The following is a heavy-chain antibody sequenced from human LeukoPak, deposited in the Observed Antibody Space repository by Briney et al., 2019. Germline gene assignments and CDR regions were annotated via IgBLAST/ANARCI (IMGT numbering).Heavy chain of an antibody. D-gene: IGHD3-3*01. V-gene: IGHV4-4*07. CDR2: IYTIGST. Sequence: SDTLSLTCTVSGGSMRSYYWRWMRQPAGKGLEWIGRIYTIGSTNYNPSVTSRVTMSVDTSKNQFVLKVGDVTAADTAVYYCARNYDFWSGYYKAYYYYMDVWGKGTTVTVTS. CDR3: ARNYDFWSGYYKAYYYYMDV. J-gene: IGHJ6*03. CDR1: GGSMRSYY.